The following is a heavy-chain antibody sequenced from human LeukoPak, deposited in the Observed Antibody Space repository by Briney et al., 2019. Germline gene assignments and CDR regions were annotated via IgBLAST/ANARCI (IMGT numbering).Heavy chain of an antibody. CDR2: ISPGGGSK. Sequence: GGSLRLSCAAFGFTFTDYHMSWIRQAPGKGLECVSYISPGGGSKYFADSVKGRFTISRDNAKNSLYLQMNSLTAEDTAVYYCAGGRDTAVAGPGGYFDYWAQGTLVTVSS. J-gene: IGHJ4*02. CDR3: AGGRDTAVAGPGGYFDY. D-gene: IGHD6-19*01. CDR1: GFTFTDYH. V-gene: IGHV3-11*01.